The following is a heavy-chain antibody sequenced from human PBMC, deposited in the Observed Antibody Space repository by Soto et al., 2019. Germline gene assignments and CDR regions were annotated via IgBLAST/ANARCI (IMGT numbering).Heavy chain of an antibody. CDR3: ERPRYCSSTSCYWGMDV. CDR1: GYSFTSYW. J-gene: IGHJ6*02. V-gene: IGHV5-51*01. CDR2: IYPGDSDT. D-gene: IGHD2-2*01. Sequence: GESLKISCKGSGYSFTSYWIGWVRQMPGKGLEWMGIIYPGDSDTRYSPSFQGQVTISADKSIITAYLQWSSLKASDTAMYYCERPRYCSSTSCYWGMDVWGQGTTVTVSS.